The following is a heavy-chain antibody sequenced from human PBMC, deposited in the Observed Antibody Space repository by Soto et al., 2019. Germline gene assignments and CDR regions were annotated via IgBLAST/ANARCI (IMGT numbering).Heavy chain of an antibody. CDR3: ASRDPGTSVDY. V-gene: IGHV4-4*02. CDR1: GGSFTSNNW. J-gene: IGHJ4*02. Sequence: QVQLQESGPGLVKPSGTLSLTCAVSGGSFTSNNWWTWVRQPPGQGLECIGEIYRTGSTNYNPSHTSRVTTSLDKSEKQIALKVTSLTAADTAVYYCASRDPGTSVDYWGQGTLVTVSS. CDR2: IYRTGST. D-gene: IGHD1-7*01.